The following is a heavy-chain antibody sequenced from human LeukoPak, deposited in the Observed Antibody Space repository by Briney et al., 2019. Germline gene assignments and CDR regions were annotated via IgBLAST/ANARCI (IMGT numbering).Heavy chain of an antibody. CDR1: GFTFSSYA. J-gene: IGHJ4*02. V-gene: IGHV3-30*04. D-gene: IGHD3-10*01. CDR2: ISYDGSNK. CDR3: ARDTFGGFDY. Sequence: GGSLRLSCAASGFTFSSYAMHWVRQAPGKGLEWVAVISYDGSNKYYADSVKGRFTISRDNAKNSLFLQMNSLRVEDTAVYYCARDTFGGFDYWGQGTLVTVSS.